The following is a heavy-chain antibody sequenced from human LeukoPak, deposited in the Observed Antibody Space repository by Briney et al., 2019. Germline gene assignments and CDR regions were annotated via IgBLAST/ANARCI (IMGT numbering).Heavy chain of an antibody. CDR2: IKQDGSEK. D-gene: IGHD1-26*01. V-gene: IGHV3-7*01. CDR1: GFTFSSYW. J-gene: IGHJ4*02. CDR3: AREGGSSMAYFDY. Sequence: GGSLRLSCAASGFTFSSYWMSWVRQAPGKGLEWVANIKQDGSEKYYVDSVKGRFTISRDNAKNSLYLQMNRLRAEDPAVSYCAREGGSSMAYFDYWGQGTPVSVSS.